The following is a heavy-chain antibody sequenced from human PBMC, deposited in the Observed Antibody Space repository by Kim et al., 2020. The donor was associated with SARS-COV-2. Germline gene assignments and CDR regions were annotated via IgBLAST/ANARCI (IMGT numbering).Heavy chain of an antibody. CDR2: IYYSGST. Sequence: SETLSLTCTVSGGSISSSSYYWGWIRQPPGKGLEWIGSIYYSGSTYYSPSLKSRVTMSVDTSKNQFSLKLSSVTAADTGVYYCARLPTDSSSWYDCWGQGTLVSVSS. D-gene: IGHD6-13*01. CDR1: GGSISSSSYY. CDR3: ARLPTDSSSWYDC. V-gene: IGHV4-39*01. J-gene: IGHJ5*01.